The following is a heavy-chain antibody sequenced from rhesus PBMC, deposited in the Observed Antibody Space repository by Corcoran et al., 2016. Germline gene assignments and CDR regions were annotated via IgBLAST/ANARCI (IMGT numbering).Heavy chain of an antibody. J-gene: IGHJ4*01. V-gene: IGHV1-111*02. Sequence: EVQLVQSGAEVKKPGASVKISCKASGYTFTDYYLHWVRQAPGKGLEWMGRVDPEDGEAIHAQNFQDRVTTTADTSTDTAYMELSSLRSEDTAVYYCATGYYYFDYCGQGVLVTVSS. CDR1: GYTFTDYY. CDR2: VDPEDGEA. D-gene: IGHD3-9*01. CDR3: ATGYYYFDY.